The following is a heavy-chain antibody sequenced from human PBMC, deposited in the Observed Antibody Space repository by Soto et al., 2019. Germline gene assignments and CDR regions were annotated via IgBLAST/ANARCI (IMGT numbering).Heavy chain of an antibody. CDR2: MSTSGGS. CDR3: ALERVAASPGDY. V-gene: IGHV4-4*07. Sequence: QVQLQESGPGLVKPSETLSLTCTVSGDSIGTYYWSWVRQPAGKGLEWIGRMSTSGGSGYSPSLKSRVPMSLDTSINQFSLKLTSVTAADTAVYYCALERVAASPGDYWGQGTLVTVSS. J-gene: IGHJ4*02. D-gene: IGHD6-6*01. CDR1: GDSIGTYY.